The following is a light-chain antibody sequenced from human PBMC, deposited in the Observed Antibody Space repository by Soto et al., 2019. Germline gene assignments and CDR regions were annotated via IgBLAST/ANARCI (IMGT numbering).Light chain of an antibody. V-gene: IGKV1-5*01. CDR2: DAS. Sequence: DIQMTQSPSTLSASVGGRVTITCRASQSISSWLAWYQQKPGKAPKLLIYDASSLQSGVPPRFSGTESGTEFTLTISSLQPDDFATYYCQQYDSYSLLTFGGGTKVDI. CDR3: QQYDSYSLLT. J-gene: IGKJ4*01. CDR1: QSISSW.